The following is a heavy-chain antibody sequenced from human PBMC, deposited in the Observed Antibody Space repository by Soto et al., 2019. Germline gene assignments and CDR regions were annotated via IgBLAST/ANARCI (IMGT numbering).Heavy chain of an antibody. CDR1: GFTFSTSW. CDR3: ARGPTGWFGYDY. D-gene: IGHD3-10*01. CDR2: INRDASTT. V-gene: IGHV3-74*01. J-gene: IGHJ4*02. Sequence: GGSLRLSCAASGFTFSTSWMHWVRQAAGKGLVWVSRINRDASTTNYADSVKGRFTISRDNAKNTLYLQMDSLTAEDTAVYYCARGPTGWFGYDYWGQGTLITVSS.